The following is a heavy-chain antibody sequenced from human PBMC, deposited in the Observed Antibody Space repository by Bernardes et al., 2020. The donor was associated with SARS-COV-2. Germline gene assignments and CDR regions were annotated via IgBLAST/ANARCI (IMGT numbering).Heavy chain of an antibody. CDR2: INYSGGGP. V-gene: IGHV3-23*01. Sequence: GSLRLSCVASGFNFNSYDMIWVRQAPGKGLEFVASINYSGGGPSFGASVRGRFTVPRDNSKHTLYLQMNSLRAEDTAVYYCARDPPDGDYYYGMDVWGQGTTVTVSS. CDR1: GFNFNSYD. J-gene: IGHJ6*02. D-gene: IGHD4-17*01. CDR3: ARDPPDGDYYYGMDV.